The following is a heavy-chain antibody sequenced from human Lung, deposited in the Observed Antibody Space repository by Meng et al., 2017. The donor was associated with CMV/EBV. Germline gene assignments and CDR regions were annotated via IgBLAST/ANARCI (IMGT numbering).Heavy chain of an antibody. D-gene: IGHD1-14*01. CDR1: GYTFTGYY. J-gene: IGHJ4*02. CDR2: INPKTGGT. Sequence: SVXVSXXASGYTFTGYYMYWVRQAPGQGLEWMGWINPKTGGTRYAQKFQGRVSMTRDTSISTAYMELSRLRSDDTAVYYCARDRSVIITENFDFWGRGTLVTVSS. CDR3: ARDRSVIITENFDF. V-gene: IGHV1-2*02.